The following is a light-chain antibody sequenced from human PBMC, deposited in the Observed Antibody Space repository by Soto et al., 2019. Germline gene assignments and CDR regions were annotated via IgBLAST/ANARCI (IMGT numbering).Light chain of an antibody. CDR1: SSDIGAYDY. CDR2: EVR. J-gene: IGLJ2*01. V-gene: IGLV2-14*03. Sequence: QSALTQPASVCGSPGPSITISCTGTSSDIGAYDYVSWFQQYSGKAPTLIIYEVRFRPSGVSSRFSGSKSGNTASLTISGLQTEDEADYYCGSYASATLIFGGGTKLPVL. CDR3: GSYASATLI.